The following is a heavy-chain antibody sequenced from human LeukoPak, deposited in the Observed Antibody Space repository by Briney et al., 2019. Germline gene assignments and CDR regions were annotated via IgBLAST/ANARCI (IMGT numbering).Heavy chain of an antibody. CDR3: AKDWGATLYHLDY. V-gene: IGHV3-33*06. CDR2: IWYDGSNK. D-gene: IGHD1-26*01. CDR1: AFKFGSYA. J-gene: IGHJ4*02. Sequence: GGSLRLSCEASAFKFGSYAMHWVRQARGKELEWVAVIWYDGSNKHYADSVKGRFTISRDNSKNTLYLQMNSMRAEDTAVYYCAKDWGATLYHLDYWGQGTLVTVSS.